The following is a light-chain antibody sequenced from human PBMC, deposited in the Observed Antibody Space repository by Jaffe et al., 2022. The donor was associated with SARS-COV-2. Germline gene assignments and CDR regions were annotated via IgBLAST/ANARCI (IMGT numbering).Light chain of an antibody. CDR1: QDINGW. V-gene: IGKV1-12*01. CDR3: QQAYSFPRT. CDR2: ATS. J-gene: IGKJ1*01. Sequence: DIQMSQSPSFVSAYVGDRVTISCRTSQDINGWLGWYQQRPGEAPKLLIYATSTLHSGVPSRFSGSGSGTDFTLTISSLQPEDFATYYCQQAYSFPRTFGQGTKVEIK.